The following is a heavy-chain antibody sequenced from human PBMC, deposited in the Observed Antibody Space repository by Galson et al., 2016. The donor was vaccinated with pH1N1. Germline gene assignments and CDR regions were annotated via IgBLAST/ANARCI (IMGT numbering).Heavy chain of an antibody. CDR2: IYPGDSDT. CDR1: GYDFSHYW. V-gene: IGHV5-51*03. J-gene: IGHJ4*02. D-gene: IGHD2-21*02. Sequence: QSGAEVTKPGESLKISCTGSGYDFSHYWIGWVRQMPGKGLEWMGIIYPGDSDTRYSPSFQGQVTISADKSIDTAFLQWNSLKASDTAMYYCARHRGGGGGDSYYFDYWGQGALVTVSS. CDR3: ARHRGGGGGDSYYFDY.